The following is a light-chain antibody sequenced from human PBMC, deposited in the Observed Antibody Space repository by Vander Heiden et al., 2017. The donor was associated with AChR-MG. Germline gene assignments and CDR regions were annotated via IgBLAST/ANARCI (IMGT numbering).Light chain of an antibody. J-gene: IGKJ1*01. V-gene: IGKV1-8*01. CDR1: QGISSY. Sequence: AIRMTQSPSSLPASTGARVTITCRASQGISSYLAWYQQKPGKAPKLLIYAASTWRSGVPARFSGSGSGTDFTLTISCLQSEDFATYYCQQYYSYPQTFGQGTKVEIK. CDR3: QQYYSYPQT. CDR2: AAS.